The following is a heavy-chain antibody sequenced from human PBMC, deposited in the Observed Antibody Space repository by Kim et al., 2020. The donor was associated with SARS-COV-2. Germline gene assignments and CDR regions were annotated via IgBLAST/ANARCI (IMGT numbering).Heavy chain of an antibody. Sequence: GGSLRLSCAASGFTFSSYGMHWVRQAPGKGLEWVAVISYDGSNKYYADSVKGRFTISRDNSKHTLYLQMNSLRAEDTAVYYCAKEEGSGYSSGWTYYYYGMDVWGQGPTDTVPS. CDR2: ISYDGSNK. J-gene: IGHJ6*02. CDR1: GFTFSSYG. CDR3: AKEEGSGYSSGWTYYYYGMDV. V-gene: IGHV3-30*18. D-gene: IGHD6-19*01.